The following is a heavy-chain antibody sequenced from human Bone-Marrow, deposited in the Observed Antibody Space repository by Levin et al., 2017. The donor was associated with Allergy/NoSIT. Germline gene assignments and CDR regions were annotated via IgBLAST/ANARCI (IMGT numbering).Heavy chain of an antibody. CDR1: GGSINSDDYY. Sequence: NSSETLSLTCTVSGGSINSDDYYWSWIRQAPGRGLEWIGYTFYGSTFYNPSLKSRINMSIDTSKMQFSLKVRSVTAADTAVYYCARGLGAPVEDAFAIWGLGTLVTVSS. CDR2: TFYGST. D-gene: IGHD4-23*01. V-gene: IGHV4-30-4*01. J-gene: IGHJ3*02. CDR3: ARGLGAPVEDAFAI.